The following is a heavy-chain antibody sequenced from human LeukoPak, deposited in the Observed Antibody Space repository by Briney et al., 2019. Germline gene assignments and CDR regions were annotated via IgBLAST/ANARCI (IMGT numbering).Heavy chain of an antibody. CDR2: ISGSGGST. V-gene: IGHV3-23*01. Sequence: GGSLRLSCAASGFTFSSYAMSWVRQAPGKGLEWVSAISGSGGSTYYADSVKGRFTISRDNSKNTLYLQMNSLRAEDTAVYYCAKSCCNVDIVATIQNSEYYFDYWGQGTLVTVSS. CDR3: AKSCCNVDIVATIQNSEYYFDY. D-gene: IGHD5-12*01. CDR1: GFTFSSYA. J-gene: IGHJ4*02.